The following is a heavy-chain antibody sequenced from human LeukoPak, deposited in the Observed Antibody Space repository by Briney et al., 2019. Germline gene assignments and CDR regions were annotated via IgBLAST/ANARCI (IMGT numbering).Heavy chain of an antibody. J-gene: IGHJ4*02. CDR3: AKAHIVATDY. CDR1: GFTFSSYS. D-gene: IGHD5-12*01. CDR2: ISSSSSYI. V-gene: IGHV3-21*01. Sequence: GGSLRLSCAASGFTFSSYSTNWVRQAPGKGLEWVSSISSSSSYIYYADSVKGRFTISRDNAKNSLYLQMNSLRAEDTAVYYCAKAHIVATDYWGQGTLVTVSS.